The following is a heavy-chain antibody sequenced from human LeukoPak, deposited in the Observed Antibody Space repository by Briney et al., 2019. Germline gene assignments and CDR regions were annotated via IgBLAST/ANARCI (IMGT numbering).Heavy chain of an antibody. CDR2: IIPILGIA. D-gene: IGHD5-24*01. CDR1: GGTFSSYT. CDR3: AREESRDGPNLFYGE. J-gene: IGHJ4*02. V-gene: IGHV1-69*04. Sequence: ASVKVSCKASGGTFSSYTISWVRQAPGQGLEWMVRIIPILGIANYAQTFQGRVTITADKSTSTAYMELSSLTSADTAVYYCAREESRDGPNLFYGEWGQGTLVTVSS.